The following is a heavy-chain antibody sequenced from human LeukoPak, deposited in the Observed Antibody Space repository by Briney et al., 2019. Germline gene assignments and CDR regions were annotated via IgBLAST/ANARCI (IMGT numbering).Heavy chain of an antibody. V-gene: IGHV3-33*06. J-gene: IGHJ4*02. CDR3: AKDARRYSGWYFFDH. Sequence: GRSLRLSCAASGFTFSSYGMHWVRQAPGKGLEWVAVIWYDGSNKYYADSVKGRFTISRDNSRNTLYLQMNSLRVDDTAVYYCAKDARRYSGWYFFDHWGQGTLVTVSS. D-gene: IGHD6-19*01. CDR1: GFTFSSYG. CDR2: IWYDGSNK.